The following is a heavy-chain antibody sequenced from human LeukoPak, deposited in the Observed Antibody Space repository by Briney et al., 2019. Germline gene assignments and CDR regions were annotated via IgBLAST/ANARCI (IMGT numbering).Heavy chain of an antibody. J-gene: IGHJ5*02. Sequence: PSETLSLTCTVSGGSISSGGYYWSWIRQHPGKGLEWVGYIYYSGSTYYNPSLKSRVTISVDTSKNQFSLKLSSVTAADTAVYYCARHGGKPDYYYGSGNWFDPWGQGTLVTVSS. CDR1: GGSISSGGYY. CDR2: IYYSGST. V-gene: IGHV4-31*03. CDR3: ARHGGKPDYYYGSGNWFDP. D-gene: IGHD3-10*01.